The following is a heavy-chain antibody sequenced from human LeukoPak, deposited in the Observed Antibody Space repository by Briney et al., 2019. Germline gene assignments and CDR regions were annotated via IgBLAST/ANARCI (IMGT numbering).Heavy chain of an antibody. CDR2: ISSSSSYI. D-gene: IGHD1-14*01. J-gene: IGHJ4*02. CDR3: ARDIGRGGLDY. Sequence: GGSLRLSCAASGFTFSSYSMNWVRQAPGKGLEWVSSISSSSSYIYYADSVKGRFTISRDNAKNSLYLQMNSPRAEDTAVYYCARDIGRGGLDYWGQGTLVTVSS. V-gene: IGHV3-21*01. CDR1: GFTFSSYS.